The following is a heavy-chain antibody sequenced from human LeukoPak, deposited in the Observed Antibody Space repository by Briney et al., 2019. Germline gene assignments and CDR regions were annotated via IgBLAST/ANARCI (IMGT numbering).Heavy chain of an antibody. D-gene: IGHD3-10*01. J-gene: IGHJ4*02. CDR3: ARFYYGSGSPPLDY. CDR2: IYYSGST. V-gene: IGHV4-59*08. Sequence: PSESLSLTCTDSGGSISSYYWSWIRQPPGKGLEWIGYIYYSGSTNYNPSLKSRVTISVDTSKNQFSLKLSSVTAADTAVYYCARFYYGSGSPPLDYWGQGTLVTVSS. CDR1: GGSISSYY.